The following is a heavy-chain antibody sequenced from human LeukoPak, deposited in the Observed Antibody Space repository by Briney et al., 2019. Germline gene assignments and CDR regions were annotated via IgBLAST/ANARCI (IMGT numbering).Heavy chain of an antibody. CDR3: ARSGRYSGSYSLDY. J-gene: IGHJ4*02. D-gene: IGHD1-26*01. V-gene: IGHV1-18*01. CDR2: ISAYNGNT. Sequence: APVKVSCKASGYTFTSYGISWVRQAPGQGLEWMGWISAYNGNTNYAQKLQGRVTMTTDTSTSTAYMELRSLRSDDTAVYYCARSGRYSGSYSLDYWGQGTLVTVSS. CDR1: GYTFTSYG.